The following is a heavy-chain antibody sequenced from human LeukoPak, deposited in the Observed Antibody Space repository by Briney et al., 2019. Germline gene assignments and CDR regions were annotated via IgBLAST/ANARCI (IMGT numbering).Heavy chain of an antibody. J-gene: IGHJ4*02. D-gene: IGHD6-19*01. CDR1: GFTFSSYA. Sequence: PGRSLRLSCAASGFTFSSYAMNWVRQAPGKGLEWVSYISSSGSTIYYADSVKGRFTISRDNAKNSLYLQMNSLRAEDTAVYYCARENSSGWFDYWGQGTLVTVSS. V-gene: IGHV3-48*03. CDR3: ARENSSGWFDY. CDR2: ISSSGSTI.